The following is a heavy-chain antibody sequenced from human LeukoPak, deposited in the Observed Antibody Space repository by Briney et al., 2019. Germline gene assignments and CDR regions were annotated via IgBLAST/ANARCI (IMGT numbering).Heavy chain of an antibody. Sequence: GGSLRLSCAASGFTFGLYWMNWVRQAPGKGLEWVSYISSSSSTIYYADSVKGRFTISRDNAKNSLYLQMNSLRAEDTAVYYCARDQGGGYSYGWQSFDYWGQGTLVTVSS. D-gene: IGHD5-18*01. CDR1: GFTFGLYW. CDR2: ISSSSSTI. CDR3: ARDQGGGYSYGWQSFDY. V-gene: IGHV3-48*04. J-gene: IGHJ4*02.